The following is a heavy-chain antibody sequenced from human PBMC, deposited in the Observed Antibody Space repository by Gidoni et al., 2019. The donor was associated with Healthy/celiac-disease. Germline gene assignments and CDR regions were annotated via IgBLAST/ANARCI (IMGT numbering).Heavy chain of an antibody. D-gene: IGHD6-6*01. CDR1: GGSISSYY. CDR3: ARVSSSSSNLFERWFDP. Sequence: QVQLQESGPGLVKPSETLSLTCTVSGGSISSYYWSWIRQPPGKGLEWIGYIYYSGSTNYNPSLKSRVTISVDTSKNQFSLKLSSVTAADTAVYYCARVSSSSSNLFERWFDPWGQGTLVTVSS. J-gene: IGHJ5*02. V-gene: IGHV4-59*01. CDR2: IYYSGST.